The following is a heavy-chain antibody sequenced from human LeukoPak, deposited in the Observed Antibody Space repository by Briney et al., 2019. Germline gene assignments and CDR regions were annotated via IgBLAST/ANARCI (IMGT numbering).Heavy chain of an antibody. V-gene: IGHV1-46*01. Sequence: ASVKVSCKASGYTFTSYALHRVRQAPGQRLECMGIINPSGGSTSYAQKFQGRVTMTRDTSTSTVYMELSSLRSEDTAVYYCARAATRSIPAAPFDYWGQGTLVTVSS. D-gene: IGHD6-13*01. CDR1: GYTFTSYA. J-gene: IGHJ4*02. CDR2: INPSGGST. CDR3: ARAATRSIPAAPFDY.